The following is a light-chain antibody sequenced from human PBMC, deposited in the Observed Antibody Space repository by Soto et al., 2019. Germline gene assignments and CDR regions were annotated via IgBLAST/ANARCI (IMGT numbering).Light chain of an antibody. CDR1: QSVSSSY. J-gene: IGKJ1*01. Sequence: IGSSQCPGSLSFSPGERATLSCRASQSVSSSYLAWYQQKPGQAPRLLIYGASSRATGIPDRFSGSGSGTDFTLTISRLEPEDFAVYYCQQYCSSSRTFGQGTKVDI. V-gene: IGKV3-20*01. CDR2: GAS. CDR3: QQYCSSSRT.